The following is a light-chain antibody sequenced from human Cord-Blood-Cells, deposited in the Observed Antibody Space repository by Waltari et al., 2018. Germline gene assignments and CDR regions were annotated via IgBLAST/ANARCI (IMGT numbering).Light chain of an antibody. J-gene: IGLJ1*01. CDR1: SSDVGASNH. Sequence: QYALTQPASAPGSPGQSITIPCTGTSSDVGASNHVSWYQQHPGKAPKLMTYEVSNRPSGVSNRFSGSKSGNPASLTISGLQAEDEADYYCSSYTSSSTRVFGTGTKVTVL. CDR2: EVS. CDR3: SSYTSSSTRV. V-gene: IGLV2-14*01.